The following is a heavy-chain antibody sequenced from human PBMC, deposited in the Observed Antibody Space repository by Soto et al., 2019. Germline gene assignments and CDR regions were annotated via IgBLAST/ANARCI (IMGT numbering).Heavy chain of an antibody. CDR1: GFTFSSYA. D-gene: IGHD3-3*01. CDR2: ISYDGSNK. Sequence: GGSLRLSCAASGFTFSSYAMHWVRQAPGKGLEWVAVISYDGSNKYYADSVKGRVTISRDNSKNTLYLQMNSLRAEDTAVYYCARDHYDFWSGFSGYYGMDVWGQGTTVTVSS. CDR3: ARDHYDFWSGFSGYYGMDV. V-gene: IGHV3-30-3*01. J-gene: IGHJ6*02.